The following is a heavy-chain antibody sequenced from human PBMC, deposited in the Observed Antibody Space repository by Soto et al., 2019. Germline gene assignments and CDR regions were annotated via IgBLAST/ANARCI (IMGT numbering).Heavy chain of an antibody. CDR2: IECADDK. J-gene: IGHJ4*02. D-gene: IGHD3-22*01. CDR3: ACNVFCYYDSSGYSPPPLDF. CDR1: GFSLSTSGMA. V-gene: IGHV2-70*01. Sequence: SGPPLVTPAQPLALPCTSTGFSLSTSGMAVSWIRQPPGKALEWLALIECADDKCCSTSMKNRLTNSKNTSKNQVVLTMTNMDTVDTATYYCACNVFCYYDSSGYSPPPLDFWGQGTLVTVSS.